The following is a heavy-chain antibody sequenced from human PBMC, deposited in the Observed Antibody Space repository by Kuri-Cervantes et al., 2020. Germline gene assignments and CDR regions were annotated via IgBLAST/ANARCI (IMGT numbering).Heavy chain of an antibody. Sequence: LSLTCAASGFTFSNAWMSWVRQAPGKGLEWVGRIKSKTDGGTTDYAAPVKGRFTISRDDSKNTLYLQMNSLKTEDTAVYYCTTAPPGYGKYYYYYGMDVWSQGTTVTVSS. V-gene: IGHV3-15*01. J-gene: IGHJ6*02. CDR2: IKSKTDGGTT. CDR1: GFTFSNAW. D-gene: IGHD1-1*01. CDR3: TTAPPGYGKYYYYYGMDV.